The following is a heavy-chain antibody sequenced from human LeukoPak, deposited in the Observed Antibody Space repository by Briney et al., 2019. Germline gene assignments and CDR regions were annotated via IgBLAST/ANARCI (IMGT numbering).Heavy chain of an antibody. CDR2: INPNSGGT. D-gene: IGHD3-3*01. J-gene: IGHJ4*02. V-gene: IGHV1-2*06. Sequence: ASVKVSCKASGYTFTGYYMHLVRQARGRGLEWMGRINPNSGGTNYAQKFQGGVTMTRDTSISTAYMGLSRLRSDDTAVYYCARGIYQGLRDDYWGQGTLVTVSS. CDR3: ARGIYQGLRDDY. CDR1: GYTFTGYY.